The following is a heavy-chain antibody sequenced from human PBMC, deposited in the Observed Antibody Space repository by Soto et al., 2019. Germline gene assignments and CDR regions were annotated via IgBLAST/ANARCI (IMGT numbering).Heavy chain of an antibody. CDR2: IIPIFGTA. D-gene: IGHD5-12*01. V-gene: IGHV1-69*01. Sequence: QVQLVQSGAEVKKPGSSVKVSCKASGGTFSSSAISWVRQAPGQGLEWMGGIIPIFGTANYAQKFQVRDTITAEESTSTAYMELRRLRSEDTDVYYCARDPRSRIDGYNSGYWGQGTLVTVSS. J-gene: IGHJ4*02. CDR3: ARDPRSRIDGYNSGY. CDR1: GGTFSSSA.